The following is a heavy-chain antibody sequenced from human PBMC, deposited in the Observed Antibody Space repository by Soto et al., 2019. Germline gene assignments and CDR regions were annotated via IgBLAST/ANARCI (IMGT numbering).Heavy chain of an antibody. CDR3: ARDQHSSSWYALGWFDP. CDR2: IWYDGSNK. Sequence: GESLKISCAASGFTFSSYGMHWVRQAPGKGLEWVAVIWYDGSNKYYADSVKGRFTISRDNSKNTLYLQMNSLRAEDTAVYYCARDQHSSSWYALGWFDPWGQGTLVTVSS. J-gene: IGHJ5*02. V-gene: IGHV3-33*01. CDR1: GFTFSSYG. D-gene: IGHD6-13*01.